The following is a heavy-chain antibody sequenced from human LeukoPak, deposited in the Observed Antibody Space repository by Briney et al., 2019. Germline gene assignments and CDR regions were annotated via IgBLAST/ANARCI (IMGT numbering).Heavy chain of an antibody. D-gene: IGHD6-6*01. J-gene: IGHJ4*02. CDR3: ARELEYSSSENDY. CDR1: GYTFTYRY. Sequence: SVKVSCKASGYTFTYRYLHWVRQAPGQALEWMGWITPFNGNTNYAQKFQDRVTITRDRSMSTAYMELSSLRSEDTAVYYCARELEYSSSENDYWGQGTLVTVSS. CDR2: ITPFNGNT. V-gene: IGHV1-45*02.